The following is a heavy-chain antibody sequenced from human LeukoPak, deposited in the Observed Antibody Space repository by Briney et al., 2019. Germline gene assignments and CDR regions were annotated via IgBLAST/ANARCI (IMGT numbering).Heavy chain of an antibody. CDR1: TYSVSSIHC. Sequence: PSETLSLTCTVSTYSVSSIHCWGWIRQPPGKGLEWIGTNCRSESTYYNPSLKSRVTISLDTSNNQFSLRLSSVTAADTAVYYCASGSYDFWSGYQYFQHWGQGTLVTVSS. CDR3: ASGSYDFWSGYQYFQH. D-gene: IGHD3-3*01. CDR2: NCRSEST. V-gene: IGHV4-38-2*02. J-gene: IGHJ1*01.